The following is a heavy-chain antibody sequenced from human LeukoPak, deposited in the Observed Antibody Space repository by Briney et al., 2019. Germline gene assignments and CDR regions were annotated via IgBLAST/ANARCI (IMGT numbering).Heavy chain of an antibody. CDR1: GGSISSGSYY. J-gene: IGHJ3*02. Sequence: SETLSLTCTVSGGSISSGSYYWGWIRQPTGKGLEWIGRIDPSGSTNYNPSLKSRVTISVDTSKNQFSLKLSSVTAADTAVYYCARGYRITIFGVVEIWGQGTMVTVSS. CDR3: ARGYRITIFGVVEI. CDR2: IDPSGST. V-gene: IGHV4-61*02. D-gene: IGHD3-3*01.